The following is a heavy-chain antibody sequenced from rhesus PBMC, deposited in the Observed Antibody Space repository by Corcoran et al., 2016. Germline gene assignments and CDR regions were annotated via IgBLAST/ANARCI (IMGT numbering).Heavy chain of an antibody. D-gene: IGHD3-16*01. V-gene: IGHV2S1*01. J-gene: IGHJ4*01. CDR2: IYWDDDK. Sequence: QVTLKESGPALVKPTQNLTLTCTFSGFSLSTSGMGGGWIRQPPGKAPEWLASIYWDDDKYYSTSLKSRLTISKDTSKNQVVLTMTNMDPVDTATYYCARGDLTYYYSGSYYDYWGQGVLVTVSS. CDR1: GFSLSTSGMG. CDR3: ARGDLTYYYSGSYYDY.